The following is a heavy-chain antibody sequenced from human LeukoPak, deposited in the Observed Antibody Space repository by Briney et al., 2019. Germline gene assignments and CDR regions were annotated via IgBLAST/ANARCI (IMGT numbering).Heavy chain of an antibody. V-gene: IGHV1-46*01. J-gene: IGHJ4*02. CDR3: ARGIYGLWRGRGWSLYYFDY. Sequence: ASVKVSCKASGYTFTSNYIHWVRQAPGQGLEWMGMIYPRDGSTSYAQKFQGRVTVTRDTSTSTVHMELSGLRSEDTAVYYCARGIYGLWRGRGWSLYYFDYWGQGTLVTVSS. CDR1: GYTFTSNY. CDR2: IYPRDGST. D-gene: IGHD3-10*01.